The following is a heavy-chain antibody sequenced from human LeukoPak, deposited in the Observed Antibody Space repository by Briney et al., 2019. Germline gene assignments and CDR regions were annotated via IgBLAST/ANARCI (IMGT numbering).Heavy chain of an antibody. V-gene: IGHV3-23*01. CDR1: GFTFSSYA. Sequence: GGSLRLSCAASGFTFSSYAMSWVRQAPGKGLEWVSAISGSGGSTYYADSVKGRFTISRDNSKNTLYLQMNSLRAEDTAVYYCAKDFRPEPIPTYVEKLLSFRPGVSGFDYWGQGTLVTVSS. CDR2: ISGSGGST. J-gene: IGHJ4*02. D-gene: IGHD2-2*01. CDR3: AKDFRPEPIPTYVEKLLSFRPGVSGFDY.